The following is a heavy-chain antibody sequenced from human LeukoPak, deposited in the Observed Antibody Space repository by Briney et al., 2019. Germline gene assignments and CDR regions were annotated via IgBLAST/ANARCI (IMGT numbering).Heavy chain of an antibody. CDR1: GFTFSSYT. Sequence: GGSLRLSCAASGFTFSSYTMNWVRQAPGKGLEWVSSITSSSSYIYYADSVKGRFTISRDNAKNTLYLQMNSLRAEDTAVYYCARISQYYYGAGPWGQGTLVTVSS. J-gene: IGHJ5*02. D-gene: IGHD3-10*01. CDR2: ITSSSSYI. CDR3: ARISQYYYGAGP. V-gene: IGHV3-21*04.